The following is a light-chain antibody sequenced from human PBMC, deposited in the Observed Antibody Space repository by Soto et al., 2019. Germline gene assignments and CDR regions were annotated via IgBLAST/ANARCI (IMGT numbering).Light chain of an antibody. V-gene: IGLV2-14*01. J-gene: IGLJ2*01. CDR1: YSDIGVYNF. CDR2: EVS. CDR3: STYINSITFVI. Sequence: QSVLTQPPSASGSPGQSVTISCTGTYSDIGVYNFVSWYQQHPGKAPKLMIYEVSKRPSGVSTRFSGSKSGNTASLTISGLQAEDEGDYYCSTYINSITFVIFGGGTKLTVL.